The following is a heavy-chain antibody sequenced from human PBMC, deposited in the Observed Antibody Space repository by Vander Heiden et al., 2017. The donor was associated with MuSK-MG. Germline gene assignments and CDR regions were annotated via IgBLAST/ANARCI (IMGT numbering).Heavy chain of an antibody. D-gene: IGHD2-8*01. J-gene: IGHJ5*02. CDR3: VRQDIILKPRGDWFDP. CDR1: GYSIRSGYH. V-gene: IGHV4-38-2*01. CDR2: IYHSGAP. Sequence: QVQLQESGPGLVKPAETLSITCAVSGYSIRSGYHWGWIRQPPGKGMEWIASIYHSGAPYFNPSLKSRVTISVDTSKNQFSLNLNSVTAADTAVDYCVRQDIILKPRGDWFDPWGQGTLVTVSS.